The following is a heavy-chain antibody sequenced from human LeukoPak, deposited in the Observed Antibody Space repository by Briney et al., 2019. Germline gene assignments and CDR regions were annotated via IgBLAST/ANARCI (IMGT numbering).Heavy chain of an antibody. CDR1: GYTFTSYG. Sequence: ASVKVSCKASGYTFTSYGISWVRQAPGQGLEWMGWINPNSGGRNYAQNFQGRVTMTRDTSISTAYMELSRLTSDDTAVYYCARENTQTTSPVNYWGQGTLVTVSS. CDR2: INPNSGGR. J-gene: IGHJ4*02. CDR3: ARENTQTTSPVNY. V-gene: IGHV1-2*02. D-gene: IGHD4-17*01.